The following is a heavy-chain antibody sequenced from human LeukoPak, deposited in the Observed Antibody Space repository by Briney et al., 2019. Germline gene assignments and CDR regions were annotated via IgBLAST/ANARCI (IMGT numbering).Heavy chain of an antibody. Sequence: GSLRLSCAASGFTFSSYAMSWVRQPPGKGLEWIGEIYHSGSTNYNPSLKSRVTISVDKSKNQFSLKLSSVTAADTAVYYCARRILYSNCGAFDIWGQGTMVTVSS. V-gene: IGHV4-4*02. CDR1: GFTFSSYAM. CDR3: ARRILYSNCGAFDI. J-gene: IGHJ3*02. D-gene: IGHD4-11*01. CDR2: IYHSGST.